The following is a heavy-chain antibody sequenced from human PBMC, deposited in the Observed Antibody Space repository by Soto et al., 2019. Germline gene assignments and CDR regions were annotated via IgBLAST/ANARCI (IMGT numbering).Heavy chain of an antibody. CDR3: ATYYYDSSGYYPRGAFDI. J-gene: IGHJ3*02. CDR1: GFTFSSYG. Sequence: GGSLRLSCAASGFTFSSYGMHWVRQAPGKGLGWAAVIWYDGSNKYYADSVKGRFTISRDNSKNTLYLQMNSLRAEDTAVYYCATYYYDSSGYYPRGAFDIWGQGTMVTVS. D-gene: IGHD3-22*01. V-gene: IGHV3-33*01. CDR2: IWYDGSNK.